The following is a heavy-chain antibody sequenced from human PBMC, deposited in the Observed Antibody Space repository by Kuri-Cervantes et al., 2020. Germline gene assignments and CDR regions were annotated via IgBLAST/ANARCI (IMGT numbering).Heavy chain of an antibody. CDR3: ARLVVPAAPFDY. J-gene: IGHJ4*02. V-gene: IGHV4-30-2*03. Sequence: SETLSLTCAVSGGSISSGGYSWSWIRQPPGKGLEWIGYIYHSGSTYYNPSLKSRVTISVDTSKNQFSLKLSSVTAADTAVYYCARLVVPAAPFDYWGQGTLVTVSS. CDR2: IYHSGST. CDR1: GGSISSGGYS. D-gene: IGHD2-2*01.